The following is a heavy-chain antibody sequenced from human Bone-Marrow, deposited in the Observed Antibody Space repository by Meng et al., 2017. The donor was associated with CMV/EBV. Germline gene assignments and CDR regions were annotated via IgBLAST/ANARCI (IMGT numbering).Heavy chain of an antibody. CDR3: ARVPDSRAPEDDY. CDR1: GGSVSSYA. J-gene: IGHJ4*02. D-gene: IGHD6-6*01. V-gene: IGHV1-69*05. Sequence: ASGGSVSSYAINWVRQAPGHGLEWIGNIIPMFKKTNYAQKFQGRVTITTGESSGTAFMDLSSLTPDDTAIYFCARVPDSRAPEDDYWGQGTLVTVSS. CDR2: IIPMFKKT.